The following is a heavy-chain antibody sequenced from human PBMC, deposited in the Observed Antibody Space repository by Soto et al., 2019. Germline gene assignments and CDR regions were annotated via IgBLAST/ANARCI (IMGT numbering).Heavy chain of an antibody. CDR1: GGTFSSYA. CDR3: ARAWGSGYDWHNYYYYGMDV. V-gene: IGHV1-69*13. Sequence: ASVKVSCKASGGTFSSYAISWVRQAPGQGLEWMGGIIPIFGTANYAQKFQGRVTITADESTSTAYMELSSLRSEDTAVYYCARAWGSGYDWHNYYYYGMDVWGQGTTVTVSS. J-gene: IGHJ6*02. CDR2: IIPIFGTA. D-gene: IGHD5-12*01.